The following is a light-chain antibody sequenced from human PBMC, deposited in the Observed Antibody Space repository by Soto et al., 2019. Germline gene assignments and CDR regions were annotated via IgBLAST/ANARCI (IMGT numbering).Light chain of an antibody. CDR1: SSNIGAGYD. J-gene: IGLJ1*01. Sequence: QSVLTQPPSVSGAPGQRVTLSCTGSSSNIGAGYDVHWYQQLPGTAPKLLIYGNSNRPSGVPDRFSGSKSGTSASLAITGLQAEDEADYYCQYYESSLSGYVFGTGTKVTVL. V-gene: IGLV1-40*01. CDR3: QYYESSLSGYV. CDR2: GNS.